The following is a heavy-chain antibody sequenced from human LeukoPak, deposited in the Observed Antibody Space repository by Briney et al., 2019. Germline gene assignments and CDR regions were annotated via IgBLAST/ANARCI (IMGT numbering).Heavy chain of an antibody. CDR3: ARPPSRGYSSSFEY. J-gene: IGHJ4*02. V-gene: IGHV5-51*01. D-gene: IGHD6-13*01. Sequence: GESLKISCKGSGYSFPTYWIAWVRLMPGKGLEWMGIIYPDESSIRYSPSFQGQVTISADKSISTAYLQWSSLKASDTAMYYCARPPSRGYSSSFEYWGQGTLVTVSS. CDR1: GYSFPTYW. CDR2: IYPDESSI.